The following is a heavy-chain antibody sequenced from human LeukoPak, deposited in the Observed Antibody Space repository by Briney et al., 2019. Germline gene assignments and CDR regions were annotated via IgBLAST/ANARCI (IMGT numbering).Heavy chain of an antibody. D-gene: IGHD4-11*01. CDR3: AREKMTTGTFFGYYYYYMDV. CDR2: IKQDGSEK. CDR1: GFTFSSYW. J-gene: IGHJ6*03. Sequence: GGSLRLSCAASGFTFSSYWMSWVRQAPGKGLEWVANIKQDGSEKYYVDSVKGRFTISRDNAKNSLYLQMNSLRAEDTAVYYCAREKMTTGTFFGYYYYYMDVWGKGTTVTVSS. V-gene: IGHV3-7*01.